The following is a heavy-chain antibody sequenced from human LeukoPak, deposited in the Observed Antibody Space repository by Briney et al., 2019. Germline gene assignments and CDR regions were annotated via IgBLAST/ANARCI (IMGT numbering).Heavy chain of an antibody. CDR3: EAARGYCSGGSCFDY. CDR1: GFTFSSYA. Sequence: GGSLRLSCAASGFTFSSYAMSWVRQAPGKGLEWVSAISGSGGSTYYADSVKGRFTISRDNSKNTLYLQMNSLRAEDAAVYYCEAARGYCSGGSCFDYWGQGTLVTVSS. J-gene: IGHJ4*02. D-gene: IGHD2-15*01. CDR2: ISGSGGST. V-gene: IGHV3-23*01.